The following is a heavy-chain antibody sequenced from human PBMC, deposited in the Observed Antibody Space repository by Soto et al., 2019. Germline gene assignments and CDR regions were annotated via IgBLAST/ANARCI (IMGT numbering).Heavy chain of an antibody. CDR1: GGSISSYY. V-gene: IGHV4-59*01. D-gene: IGHD3-9*01. J-gene: IGHJ4*02. CDR2: TYYSGST. CDR3: ARTYYDIFTFDY. Sequence: SETLSPTCTVSGGSISSYYWSWIRQPPGKGLEWIGYTYYSGSTNYNPSLKSRVTISVDTSKNQFSLKLSSVTAADTAVYYCARTYYDIFTFDYWGQGTLVTVSS.